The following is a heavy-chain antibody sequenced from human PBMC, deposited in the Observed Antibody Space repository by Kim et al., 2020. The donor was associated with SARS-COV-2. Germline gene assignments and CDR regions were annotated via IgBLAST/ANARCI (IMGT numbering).Heavy chain of an antibody. V-gene: IGHV4-31*02. CDR3: ARVAAAGKDYFDN. J-gene: IGHJ4*02. CDR1: SLSRDAPY. Sequence: SLSRDAPYRSWIRQLPGKGLEWIGYIHYSGGAYYQPSLKSRVTISIDTSENQVSLRLSSVTAADTAVYYCARVAAAGKDYFDNWGQGALAT. D-gene: IGHD6-13*01. CDR2: IHYSGGA.